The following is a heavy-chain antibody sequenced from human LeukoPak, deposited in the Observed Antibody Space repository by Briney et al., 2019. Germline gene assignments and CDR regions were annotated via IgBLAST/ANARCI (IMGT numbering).Heavy chain of an antibody. CDR1: GFTVSSNY. CDR2: IYSGGST. Sequence: GSLRLFCAASGFTVSSNYMSWVRQAPGKGLEWVSVIYSGGSTYYADSVKGRFTISRDNSKNTLYLQMNSLRAEDTAVYYCARESYARGYSYGFDYWGQGTLVTVSS. D-gene: IGHD5-18*01. CDR3: ARESYARGYSYGFDY. J-gene: IGHJ4*02. V-gene: IGHV3-53*01.